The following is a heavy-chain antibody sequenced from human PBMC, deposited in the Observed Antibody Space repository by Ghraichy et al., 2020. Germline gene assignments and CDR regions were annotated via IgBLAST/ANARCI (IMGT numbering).Heavy chain of an antibody. D-gene: IGHD6-13*01. CDR2: IYYSGST. Sequence: ETLSLTCTVSGGSISSSSYYWGWSRQPPGKGLEWIGSIYYSGSTYYNPSLKSRVTISVDTSKNQFSLKLSSVTAADTAVYYCASFANTAAGTGWYYFDHWGQGTLVTVSS. J-gene: IGHJ4*02. CDR1: GGSISSSSYY. CDR3: ASFANTAAGTGWYYFDH. V-gene: IGHV4-39*01.